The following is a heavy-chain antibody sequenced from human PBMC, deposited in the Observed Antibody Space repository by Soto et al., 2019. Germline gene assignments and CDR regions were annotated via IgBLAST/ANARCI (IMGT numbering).Heavy chain of an antibody. D-gene: IGHD2-8*01. CDR1: GGTFSSYA. V-gene: IGHV1-69*04. Sequence: GASVKVSCKASGGTFSSYAISWVRQAPGQGLEWMGRISPIFGKTNYAQKIQGRVTMTTDTSTSTAYMELRSLRSDDTAVYYCARDLTDIVLMVYAKNSYYYGMDVWGQGTTVTVSS. CDR2: ISPIFGKT. CDR3: ARDLTDIVLMVYAKNSYYYGMDV. J-gene: IGHJ6*02.